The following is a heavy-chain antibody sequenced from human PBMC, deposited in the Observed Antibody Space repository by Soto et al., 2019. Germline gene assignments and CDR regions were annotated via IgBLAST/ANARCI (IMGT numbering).Heavy chain of an antibody. D-gene: IGHD2-21*02. V-gene: IGHV4-31*03. CDR2: IYYSGST. J-gene: IGHJ6*02. CDR1: GGSISSGGYY. Sequence: QVQLQELGPGLVKPSQTLSLTCTVSGGSISSGGYYWSWIRQHPGKGLEWIGYIYYSGSTYYNPSLKSRVTISVDTSKNQFSLKLSSVTAADTAVYYCARDRGDSPYYYYYGMDVWGQGTTVTVSS. CDR3: ARDRGDSPYYYYYGMDV.